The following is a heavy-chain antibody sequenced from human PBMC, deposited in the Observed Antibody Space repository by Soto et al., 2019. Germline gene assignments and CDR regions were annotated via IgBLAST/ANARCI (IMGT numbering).Heavy chain of an antibody. Sequence: QVQLQESGPGLVKPSETLSLTCTVSGGSISSYYWSWIRQPPGKGLEWIGYIYYSGSTNYNPSLKSRVTISVDTSNNQFSLKLSSVTAADTAVYYCARVPGLGWFDPWGQGTLVTVSS. V-gene: IGHV4-59*01. CDR1: GGSISSYY. D-gene: IGHD3-16*01. CDR2: IYYSGST. CDR3: ARVPGLGWFDP. J-gene: IGHJ5*02.